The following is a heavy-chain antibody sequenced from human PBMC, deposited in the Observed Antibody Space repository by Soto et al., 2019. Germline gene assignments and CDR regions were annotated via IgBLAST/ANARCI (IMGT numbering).Heavy chain of an antibody. CDR1: GGSISSYY. CDR2: IYYSGST. J-gene: IGHJ5*02. Sequence: NPSETLSLTCTVSGGSISSYYWSWIRQPPGKGLEWIGYIYYSGSTTYNPSFESRVTISVDTSKNQFSLKVTSVTAADTAVYYCARHIAGSRSFLSNHWGQGTLVTVSS. V-gene: IGHV4-59*08. D-gene: IGHD6-6*01. CDR3: ARHIAGSRSFLSNH.